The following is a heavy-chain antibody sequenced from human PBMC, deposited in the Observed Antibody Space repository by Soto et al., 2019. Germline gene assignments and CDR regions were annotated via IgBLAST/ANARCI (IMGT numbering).Heavy chain of an antibody. D-gene: IGHD4-4*01. J-gene: IGHJ4*02. Sequence: EVQLLESGGGLVQPGGSLRLSCAAPGFTFSSFGMTWVRQAPGKGLEWVSLISDSGGSTYHADSVKGRFTISRDNSKNTLYLQMNSLRAEVTAVYYCAQAATITTLYNFDFWGQGTLVTVSS. CDR3: AQAATITTLYNFDF. V-gene: IGHV3-23*01. CDR2: ISDSGGST. CDR1: GFTFSSFG.